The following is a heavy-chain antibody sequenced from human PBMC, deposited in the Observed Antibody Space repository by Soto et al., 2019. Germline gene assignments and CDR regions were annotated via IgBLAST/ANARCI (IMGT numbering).Heavy chain of an antibody. CDR1: GYTFTGYY. J-gene: IGHJ3*02. D-gene: IGHD3-16*02. V-gene: IGHV1-2*04. CDR2: INPNSGGT. Sequence: ASVKVSCKASGYTFTGYYMHWVRQAPGQGLEWMGWINPNSGGTNYAQKFQGWVTMTRDTSISTAYMELSRLRSDDTAVYYCARDRAGDYIWGSYRPDAFDIWGQGTMVTVSS. CDR3: ARDRAGDYIWGSYRPDAFDI.